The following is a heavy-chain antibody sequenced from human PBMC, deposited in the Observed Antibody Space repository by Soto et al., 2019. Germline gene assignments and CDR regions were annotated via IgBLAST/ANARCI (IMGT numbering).Heavy chain of an antibody. CDR3: ARGVSGRKIFDY. Sequence: WETLSLTCAVYGGSFSGFYWTWIRQTPGKGLEWIGEINDSGTINYNPSLKNRVTISIDTSKNQFSLKLSSVTAADTAVYSCARGVSGRKIFDYWGQRALVTVS. V-gene: IGHV4-34*01. CDR1: GGSFSGFY. J-gene: IGHJ4*02. D-gene: IGHD5-12*01. CDR2: INDSGTI.